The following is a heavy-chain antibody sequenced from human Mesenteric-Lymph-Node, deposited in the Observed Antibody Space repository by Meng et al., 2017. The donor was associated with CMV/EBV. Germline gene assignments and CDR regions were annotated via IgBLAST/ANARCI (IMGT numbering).Heavy chain of an antibody. CDR1: GFTFSSYA. Sequence: GGSLRLSCAASGFTFSSYAMHWVRQAPGKGLEWVAVISYDGSNKYYADSVKGRFTISRDNSKNTLYLQMNSLRAEDTAVYYCASERPCSSTSCYTPRWGQGTLVTVSS. D-gene: IGHD2-2*02. CDR2: ISYDGSNK. J-gene: IGHJ4*02. V-gene: IGHV3-30*04. CDR3: ASERPCSSTSCYTPR.